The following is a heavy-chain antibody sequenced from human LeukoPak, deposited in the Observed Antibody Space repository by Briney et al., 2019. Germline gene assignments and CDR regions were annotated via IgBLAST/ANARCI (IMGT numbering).Heavy chain of an antibody. V-gene: IGHV3-7*01. J-gene: IGHJ4*02. Sequence: GGSLRLSCAASGFTFTTYWMSWVRQPPGKGLEWVANIKNDGSEKYYVDSVKGRFTISRGNAKNSLYLQMNGLRAEDTAVYYCARVGTAEGTLEDYWGQGTLVTVSS. D-gene: IGHD6-13*01. CDR3: ARVGTAEGTLEDY. CDR1: GFTFTTYW. CDR2: IKNDGSEK.